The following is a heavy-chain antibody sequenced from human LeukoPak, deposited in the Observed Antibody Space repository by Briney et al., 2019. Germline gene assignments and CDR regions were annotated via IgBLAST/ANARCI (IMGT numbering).Heavy chain of an antibody. CDR1: GFTFSSYA. CDR3: AGDLGGPITMPWAFDI. D-gene: IGHD3-10*01. CDR2: ISYDGSNK. V-gene: IGHV3-30*14. Sequence: GRSLRLSCAASGFTFSSYAMHWVRQAPGKGLEWVAFISYDGSNKYYADSVKGRFTISRDNSKNTLYLQMNSLRAEDTAVYYCAGDLGGPITMPWAFDIWGQGTMVTVSS. J-gene: IGHJ3*02.